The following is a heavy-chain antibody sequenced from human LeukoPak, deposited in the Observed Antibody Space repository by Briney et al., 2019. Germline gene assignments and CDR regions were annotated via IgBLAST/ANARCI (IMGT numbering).Heavy chain of an antibody. D-gene: IGHD3-9*01. Sequence: ASVKVSCKASGYTFISYTMNWVRQAPGQGLEWMGWINTNTGNPTYAQGFTGRFVFSLDTSVSTAYLQISSLKAEDTAVYYCAREYYDILTGRRFYYGMDVWGQGTTVTVSS. CDR3: AREYYDILTGRRFYYGMDV. J-gene: IGHJ6*02. CDR2: INTNTGNP. V-gene: IGHV7-4-1*02. CDR1: GYTFISYT.